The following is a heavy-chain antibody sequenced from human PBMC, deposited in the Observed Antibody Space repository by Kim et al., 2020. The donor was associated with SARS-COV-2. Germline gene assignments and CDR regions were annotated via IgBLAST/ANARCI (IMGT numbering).Heavy chain of an antibody. Sequence: GGSLRLSCEASGLMFNNHWMSWVRQAAGKGPEWVANIGQDGSEKNYLDSVKGRFTISRDNGKYSLYLQMNSLRAEDTAVYYCARDKIVGPTFFDYWGQGILVTVSS. CDR3: ARDKIVGPTFFDY. CDR1: GLMFNNHW. V-gene: IGHV3-7*01. J-gene: IGHJ4*02. D-gene: IGHD1-26*01. CDR2: IGQDGSEK.